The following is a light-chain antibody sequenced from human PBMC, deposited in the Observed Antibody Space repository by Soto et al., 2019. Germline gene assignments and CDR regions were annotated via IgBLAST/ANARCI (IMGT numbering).Light chain of an antibody. CDR2: GAS. CDR3: QQYNDWPQT. V-gene: IGKV3-15*01. CDR1: QSVSRY. J-gene: IGKJ1*01. Sequence: EIVLTQSPATLSLSPGERATLSCRASQSVSRYLAWYQHKVGQAPRLLIYGASTRATGIPARFSGSGSGTEFTLTISSLQSEDFAVYYCQQYNDWPQTLGQGTKVDIK.